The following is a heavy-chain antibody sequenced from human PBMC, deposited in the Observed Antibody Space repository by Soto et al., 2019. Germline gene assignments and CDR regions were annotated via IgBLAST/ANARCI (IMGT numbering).Heavy chain of an antibody. D-gene: IGHD3-10*01. Sequence: ASVKVSCKASGYTFTSYYMHWVRQAPGQGLEWMGIINPSGGSTSYAQKFQGRVTMTRDTSTSTVYMELSSLRSEDTAVYYCAKLPLMVRGVINRLGSFDIWGQGTMVTVSS. CDR1: GYTFTSYY. CDR3: AKLPLMVRGVINRLGSFDI. CDR2: INPSGGST. J-gene: IGHJ3*02. V-gene: IGHV1-46*01.